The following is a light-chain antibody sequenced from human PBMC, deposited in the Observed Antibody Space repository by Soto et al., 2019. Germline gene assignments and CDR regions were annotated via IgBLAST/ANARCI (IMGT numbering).Light chain of an antibody. Sequence: DIVMTQSPDSLAVSLGERATINCKSSQSVLYSSNNKNYLAWYQQKPGQPPKLLIYWASTRESGVPDRFSGSGSGTDFTLTIRSLQAEDVAVYYCQQYYSPSMYPFGQGTKLEIK. J-gene: IGKJ2*01. V-gene: IGKV4-1*01. CDR3: QQYYSPSMYP. CDR2: WAS. CDR1: QSVLYSSNNKNY.